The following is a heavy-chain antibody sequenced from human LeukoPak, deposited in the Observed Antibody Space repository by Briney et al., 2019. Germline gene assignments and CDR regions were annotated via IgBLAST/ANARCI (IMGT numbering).Heavy chain of an antibody. J-gene: IGHJ4*02. D-gene: IGHD2-2*01. CDR2: IKQDGSEK. V-gene: IGHV3-7*01. CDR1: GLTFSSYW. Sequence: TGGSLRLSCAASGLTFSSYWMSWVRQAPGKGMEWVANIKQDGSEKYYVDSVKGRFTISRDNAKNSLYLQMNSLRAEDTAVYYCARGYCSSTSCYGDYWGQGTLVTVSS. CDR3: ARGYCSSTSCYGDY.